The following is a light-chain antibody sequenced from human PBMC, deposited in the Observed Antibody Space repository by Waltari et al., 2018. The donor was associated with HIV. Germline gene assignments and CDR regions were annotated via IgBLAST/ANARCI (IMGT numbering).Light chain of an antibody. J-gene: IGKJ4*01. CDR3: QQRSDWHALT. Sequence: EIVLTQSPAALSLSPGERAAPSCSASQSVTSYLAWYQQKPGQAPRLLIYDASRRATGIPARVSGSGSGTDFTLTISSLQPEDSAIYYCQQRSDWHALTFGGGTKVEIK. CDR1: QSVTSY. V-gene: IGKV3-11*01. CDR2: DAS.